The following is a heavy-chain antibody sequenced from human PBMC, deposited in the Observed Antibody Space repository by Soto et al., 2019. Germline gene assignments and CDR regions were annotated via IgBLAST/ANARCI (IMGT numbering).Heavy chain of an antibody. V-gene: IGHV1-8*02. J-gene: IGHJ5*01. Sequence: GASVKVSCKASGYTFNNYDIHWVRQAPGHGLEWMGWMNPNSGNTGYAQNFRGRVTMTQNTAIGTAYMELSSLRSDDTATYYCMRAYGAETFDFWGQGTRVTVSS. CDR1: GYTFNNYD. CDR3: MRAYGAETFDF. CDR2: MNPNSGNT. D-gene: IGHD3-10*01.